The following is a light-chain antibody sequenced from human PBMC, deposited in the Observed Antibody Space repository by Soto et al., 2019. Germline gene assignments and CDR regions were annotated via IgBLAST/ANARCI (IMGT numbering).Light chain of an antibody. CDR1: SSNIGSNT. V-gene: IGLV1-44*01. Sequence: QSVLTQPPSASGTPGQRVTISCSGSSSNIGSNTVNWYQQLPVTAPKLLIYSNNQPPSGVPDRFSGSKSGTSASLAISGLQSEDEADYYCAAWDDSLNGPYVFGTGTKVTVL. J-gene: IGLJ1*01. CDR3: AAWDDSLNGPYV. CDR2: SNN.